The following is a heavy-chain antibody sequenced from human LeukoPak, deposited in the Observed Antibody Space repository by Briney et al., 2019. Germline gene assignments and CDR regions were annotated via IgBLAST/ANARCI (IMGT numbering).Heavy chain of an antibody. J-gene: IGHJ3*02. Sequence: GGSLRLSFAASGFTFSSYSMNWVRQAPGKGLEWVSYISSSSSTIYYADSVKGRFTISRDNAKNTLYLQMNSLRAEDTAVYYCARSVTQAFDIWGQGTMVTVSS. CDR1: GFTFSSYS. D-gene: IGHD4-11*01. CDR2: ISSSSSTI. V-gene: IGHV3-48*04. CDR3: ARSVTQAFDI.